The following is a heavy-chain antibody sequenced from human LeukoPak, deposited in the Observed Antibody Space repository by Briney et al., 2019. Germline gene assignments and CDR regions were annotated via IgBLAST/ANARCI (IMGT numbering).Heavy chain of an antibody. J-gene: IGHJ4*02. CDR3: ARDSYYYGSGSSYFDY. Sequence: SETLSLTCAVSGGSFSGYYRTWIRQTPGKGLEWIGETSYGGSTNYSPSLESRVTMSVDTSKNQFSLNLSSVTAADTAVYYCARDSYYYGSGSSYFDYWGQGILVTVSS. V-gene: IGHV4-34*01. CDR2: TSYGGST. D-gene: IGHD3-10*01. CDR1: GGSFSGYY.